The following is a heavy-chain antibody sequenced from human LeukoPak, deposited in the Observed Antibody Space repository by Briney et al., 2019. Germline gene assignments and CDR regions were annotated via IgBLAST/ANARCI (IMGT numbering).Heavy chain of an antibody. J-gene: IGHJ4*02. V-gene: IGHV3-48*04. CDR3: ARVAPFYDSSALDY. CDR1: GFTFTDYW. D-gene: IGHD3-22*01. Sequence: PGGSLRLSCEVSGFTFTDYWMNWVRQAPGKGLEWVSYISSSGSTIYYADSVKGRFTISRDNAKNSLYLQMNSLRAEDTAVYYCARVAPFYDSSALDYWGQGTLVTVSS. CDR2: ISSSGSTI.